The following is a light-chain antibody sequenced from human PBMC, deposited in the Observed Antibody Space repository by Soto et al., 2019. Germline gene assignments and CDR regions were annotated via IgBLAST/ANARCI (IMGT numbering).Light chain of an antibody. CDR2: LGS. V-gene: IGKV2-28*01. CDR3: MQALQTPPA. J-gene: IGKJ2*01. CDR1: QTLLHSNGYNY. Sequence: DIVMTQSPLSLPVTPGEPASISCRSSQTLLHSNGYNYLDWYLQKPGQPPQLLFYLGSSRASGVPDRFSGSGSGRDFTLKISRVEAEDVGVYYCMQALQTPPAYGQGTKLEIK.